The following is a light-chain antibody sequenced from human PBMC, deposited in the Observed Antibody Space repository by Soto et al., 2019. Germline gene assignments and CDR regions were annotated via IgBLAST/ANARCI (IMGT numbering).Light chain of an antibody. J-gene: IGKJ1*01. Sequence: EIVLTQSPGTLSLSPGERATLSCRASQSVTSNYLAWYQQKPGQAPSLLIYGASARAAGIPDRFSGSGTGTDFALTISGLEPEDFEVYFCQQYASSPWTFGQGTKVEIK. CDR1: QSVTSNY. CDR2: GAS. CDR3: QQYASSPWT. V-gene: IGKV3-20*01.